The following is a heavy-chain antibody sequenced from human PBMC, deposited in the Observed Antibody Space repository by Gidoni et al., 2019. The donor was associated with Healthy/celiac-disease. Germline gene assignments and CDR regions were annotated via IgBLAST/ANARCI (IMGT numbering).Heavy chain of an antibody. CDR1: GFPFSSSS. J-gene: IGHJ4*02. Sequence: EVQLVESGGGLVKPGGSLRLSCAASGFPFSSSSMNWVRQAPGKGLEWVSSISSSSSYIYYAHSEKGRFTFSRDNAKNSLYLQMTSLRAEDTAVYYCARDSELAAASLDYWGQGTLATVSS. V-gene: IGHV3-21*01. CDR3: ARDSELAAASLDY. D-gene: IGHD6-13*01. CDR2: ISSSSSYI.